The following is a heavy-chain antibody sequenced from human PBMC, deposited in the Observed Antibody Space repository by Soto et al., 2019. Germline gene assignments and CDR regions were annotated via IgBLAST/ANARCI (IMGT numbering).Heavy chain of an antibody. V-gene: IGHV3-74*01. Sequence: VQLVESGGGLVQPGGSLRLSCAASGFTFSSYWMHWVRQAPGKGLVWVSRINSDGSSTSYADSVKGRFTISRDNAKNTLYLQMNSLRAEDTAVYYCAREGDCGGDCYPTAFDYWGQGTLVTVSS. D-gene: IGHD2-21*02. CDR3: AREGDCGGDCYPTAFDY. J-gene: IGHJ4*02. CDR1: GFTFSSYW. CDR2: INSDGSST.